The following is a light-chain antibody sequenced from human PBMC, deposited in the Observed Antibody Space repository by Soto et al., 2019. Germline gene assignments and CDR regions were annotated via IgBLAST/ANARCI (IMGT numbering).Light chain of an antibody. CDR1: QSVASY. CDR2: DAS. V-gene: IGKV3-11*01. J-gene: IGKJ4*01. CDR3: QQRSNWPLT. Sequence: EVVLTQSPATLSLSPGERATLSCRASQSVASYLAWYQQKPDQAPRLLIYDASNRSTGIPARFSGSGSGTDFTLTIRRLEHEDFAIYYCQQRSNWPLTFGGGTKVEIK.